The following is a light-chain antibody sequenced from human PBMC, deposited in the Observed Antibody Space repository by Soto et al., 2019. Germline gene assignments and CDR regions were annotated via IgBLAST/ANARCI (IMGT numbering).Light chain of an antibody. J-gene: IGKJ1*01. CDR2: TAS. V-gene: IGKV1-5*03. CDR3: QQYDNAWT. Sequence: DIQMTPSPSTLSASLGDRVTITCRASQSISTWLAWYQQKPGKAPKLLIYTASSLESGVPSRLSGSGSGTEFTLTISSLQPDDFATYYCQQYDNAWTFGQGTKVDTK. CDR1: QSISTW.